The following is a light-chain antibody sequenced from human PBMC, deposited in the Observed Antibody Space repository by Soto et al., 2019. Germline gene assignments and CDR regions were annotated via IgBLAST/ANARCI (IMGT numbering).Light chain of an antibody. CDR2: DVS. Sequence: QSALTQPASLSGSPGQSITISCTGTSSDVGGYNYVSWYQQHPGKAPKLMIYDVSNRPSGVSNRFSGSKSGNTASLTISGLQAEDEADYYCNSYTTSSTYVFGTGTKVTV. CDR3: NSYTTSSTYV. J-gene: IGLJ1*01. V-gene: IGLV2-14*01. CDR1: SSDVGGYNY.